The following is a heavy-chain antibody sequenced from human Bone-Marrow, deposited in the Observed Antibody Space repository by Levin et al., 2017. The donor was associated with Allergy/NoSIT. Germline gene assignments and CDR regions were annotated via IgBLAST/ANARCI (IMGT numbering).Heavy chain of an antibody. V-gene: IGHV4-34*01. D-gene: IGHD6-13*01. CDR3: ARYTSSWSLSAFDI. CDR2: INHSGSP. CDR1: GGSFSSYY. Sequence: GSLRLSCAVYGGSFSSYYWSWIRQPPGKGLEWIGEINHSGSPNYNPSLKSRVTISVDTSKNQFSLKLTSVTAADTAVYYCARYTSSWSLSAFDIWGQGTMVTVSS. J-gene: IGHJ3*02.